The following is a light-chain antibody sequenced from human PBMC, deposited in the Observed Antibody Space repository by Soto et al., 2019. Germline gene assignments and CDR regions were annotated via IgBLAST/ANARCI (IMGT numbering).Light chain of an antibody. V-gene: IGKV3-20*01. J-gene: IGKJ3*01. CDR2: DAS. Sequence: ENVLTQSPGTLSLSPGERATLSCRASQSVSSSYLAWYQQKPGQAPRLLIYDASTRATGIPDRFSGSGSGTDFTLTINRLEPEDFAVYYCQQYGSSPITFGPGTKVDIK. CDR3: QQYGSSPIT. CDR1: QSVSSSY.